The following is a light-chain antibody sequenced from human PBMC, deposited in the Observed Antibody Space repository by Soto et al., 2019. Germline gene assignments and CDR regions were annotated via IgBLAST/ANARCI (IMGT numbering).Light chain of an antibody. CDR1: SSDVGGSNY. Sequence: QSVLPHPASVSWSPGHSITISCTGTSSDVGGSNYVSWYQQLPGKAPRLMIYDVSDRPSGVSNRFSGSKSGNTASLTISGLQAEEEADYYCSSYTSSSLYVFGTGTKVTVL. V-gene: IGLV2-14*01. CDR3: SSYTSSSLYV. J-gene: IGLJ1*01. CDR2: DVS.